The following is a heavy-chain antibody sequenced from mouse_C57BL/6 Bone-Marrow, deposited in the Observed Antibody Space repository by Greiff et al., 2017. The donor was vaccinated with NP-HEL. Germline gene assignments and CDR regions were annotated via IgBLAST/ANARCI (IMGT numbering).Heavy chain of an antibody. Sequence: VQRVESGAELARPGASVKLSCKASGYTFTSYGISWVKQRTGQGLEWIGEIYPRSGNTYYNEKFKGKATLTADKSSSTAYMELRSLTSEDSAVYFCASGGLRPLYYAMDYWGQGTSVTVSS. CDR1: GYTFTSYG. CDR3: ASGGLRPLYYAMDY. D-gene: IGHD2-4*01. V-gene: IGHV1-81*01. J-gene: IGHJ4*01. CDR2: IYPRSGNT.